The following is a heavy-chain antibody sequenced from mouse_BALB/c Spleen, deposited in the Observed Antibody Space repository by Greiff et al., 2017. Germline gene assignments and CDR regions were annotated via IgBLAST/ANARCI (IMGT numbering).Heavy chain of an antibody. J-gene: IGHJ3*01. CDR1: GYTFTNYW. D-gene: IGHD1-2*01. CDR2: IYPGGGYT. Sequence: QVQLQQSGAELVRPGTSVKISCKASGYTFTNYWLGWVKQRPGHGLEWIGDIYPGGGYTNYNEKFKGKATLTADTSSSTAYMQLSSLTSEDSAVYFCARSSALLRLAAYWGQGTLVTVSA. V-gene: IGHV1-63*02. CDR3: ARSSALLRLAAY.